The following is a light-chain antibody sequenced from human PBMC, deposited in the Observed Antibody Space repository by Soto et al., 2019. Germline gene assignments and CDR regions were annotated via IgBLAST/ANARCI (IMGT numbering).Light chain of an antibody. J-gene: IGKJ5*01. Sequence: DIQMTQPPSSLSASVGDRVTITCRASQSISIYLNWYQQKPGKSPKLLIYAASSLQSGVPSRFSGCGSGTDFTLTISSLQPEDFATYYCQQSYSLPFFGQGTRLEIK. CDR1: QSISIY. CDR3: QQSYSLPF. CDR2: AAS. V-gene: IGKV1-39*01.